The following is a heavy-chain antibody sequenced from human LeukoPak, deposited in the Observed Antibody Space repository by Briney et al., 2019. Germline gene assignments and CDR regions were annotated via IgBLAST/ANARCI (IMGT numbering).Heavy chain of an antibody. CDR2: ITSEGISS. CDR1: TFALRNYW. CDR3: ARDWSIPSVTGYYIDV. Sequence: PGGSLRLSCTGSTFALRNYWIHWVRQVPGKGLEWISRITSEGISSSYADSVKGRFTISRDNAKKTVYLQMGRLRAEDTAVYYCARDWSIPSVTGYYIDVWGNGTTVTVSS. J-gene: IGHJ6*03. V-gene: IGHV3-74*03. D-gene: IGHD3-9*01.